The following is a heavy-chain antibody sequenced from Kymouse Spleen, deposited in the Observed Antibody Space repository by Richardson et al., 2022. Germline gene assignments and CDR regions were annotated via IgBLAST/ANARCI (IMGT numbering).Heavy chain of an antibody. CDR3: ARDQGDSNYGYYYYYGMDV. CDR1: GGSVSSGSYY. Sequence: QVQLQESGPGLVKPSETLSLTCTVSGGSVSSGSYYWSWIRQPPGKGLEWIGYIYYSGSTNYNPSLKSRVTISVDTSKNQFSLKLSSVTAADTAVYYCARDQGDSNYGYYYYYGMDVWGQGTTVTVSS. CDR2: IYYSGST. V-gene: IGHV4-61*01. D-gene: IGHD4-11,IGHD4-11*01. J-gene: IGHJ6*02.